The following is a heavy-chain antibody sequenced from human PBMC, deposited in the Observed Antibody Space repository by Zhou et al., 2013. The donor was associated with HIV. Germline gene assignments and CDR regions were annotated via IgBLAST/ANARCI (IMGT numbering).Heavy chain of an antibody. D-gene: IGHD1-7*01. J-gene: IGHJ5*02. V-gene: IGHV1-69*05. CDR2: ITPIFRRA. Sequence: QVQLVQSGSEVKKPGSSVKVACKASGGTFSNYDISWVRQVPGQGLEWMGGITPIFRRANYAQKFQGRVTITTDESTSTAYMDLSSLRSEDTAIYYCAIKGTENRGWFDPWGQGTLVTVSA. CDR3: AIKGTENRGWFDP. CDR1: GGTFSNYD.